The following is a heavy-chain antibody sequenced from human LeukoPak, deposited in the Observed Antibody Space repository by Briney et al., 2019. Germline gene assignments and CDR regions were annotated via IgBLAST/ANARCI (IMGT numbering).Heavy chain of an antibody. CDR3: AKDWSYDILTGHFEY. J-gene: IGHJ4*02. V-gene: IGHV3-23*01. D-gene: IGHD3-9*01. CDR1: GFTFSSYA. CDR2: ISSSGART. Sequence: PGGSLRLSCAASGFTFSSYAMSWVRQAPGKGLEGVSGISSSGARTYYADSVKGRFTISRDNSKSTLYLQMNSLRAEDTAVYYCAKDWSYDILTGHFEYWGQGTLVTVSS.